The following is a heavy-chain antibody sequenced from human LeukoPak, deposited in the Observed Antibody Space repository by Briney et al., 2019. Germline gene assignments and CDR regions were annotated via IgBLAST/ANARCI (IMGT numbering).Heavy chain of an antibody. CDR3: AKVGIAAAGSDY. J-gene: IGHJ4*02. V-gene: IGHV3-30*18. Sequence: GGSLRLSCAASGFTFSSYGMHWVRQAPGKGLEWVAVISYDGSNKYYADSVKGRFTISRDNSKNTLYLQMNSLRAEDTAVYYCAKVGIAAAGSDYWGQGTLVTVSS. CDR2: ISYDGSNK. CDR1: GFTFSSYG. D-gene: IGHD6-13*01.